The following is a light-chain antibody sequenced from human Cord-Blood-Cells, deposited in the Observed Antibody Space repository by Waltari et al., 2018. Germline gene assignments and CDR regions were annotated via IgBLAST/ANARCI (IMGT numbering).Light chain of an antibody. CDR3: CSYAGSSTWV. J-gene: IGLJ3*02. Sequence: QSAQTQPATVYASPGQSIHHSCTGTSSHLGTYNLVVWYQQHPGKDPKHMIYECSKLRAEVSIRFSCSKSCNTASLTISGLQAEDEADYYCCSYAGSSTWVFGGGTKLTVL. CDR1: SSHLGTYNL. V-gene: IGLV2-23*01. CDR2: ECS.